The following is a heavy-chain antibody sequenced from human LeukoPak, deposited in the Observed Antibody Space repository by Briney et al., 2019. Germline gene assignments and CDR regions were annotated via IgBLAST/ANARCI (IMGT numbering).Heavy chain of an antibody. J-gene: IGHJ3*02. CDR3: ARDQGKGAYSGSYLDHDAFDI. CDR1: GGSISSYY. Sequence: SETLSLTCTVSGGSISSYYWSWIRQPAGKGLEWIGRIYSSGSTKYNPSLKSRVTMSVDMSKNQFSLKLSSVTAADTAVYYCARDQGKGAYSGSYLDHDAFDIWGQGTMVTVSS. V-gene: IGHV4-4*07. D-gene: IGHD1-26*01. CDR2: IYSSGST.